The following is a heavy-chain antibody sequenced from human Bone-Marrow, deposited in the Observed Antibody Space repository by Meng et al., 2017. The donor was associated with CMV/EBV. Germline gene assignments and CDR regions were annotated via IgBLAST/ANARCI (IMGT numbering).Heavy chain of an antibody. CDR2: IRTSGDER. CDR1: GFTFSSHD. CDR3: AKSEGGSSWYSAFDI. J-gene: IGHJ3*02. D-gene: IGHD6-13*01. Sequence: GGSLRLSCAASGFTFSSHDMNWVRQAPGKGLEWVAWIRTSGDERHYADSVKGRFIISRDNARKSLYLQMNSLRAEDMALYYCAKSEGGSSWYSAFDIWGQGTMVTVSS. V-gene: IGHV3-21*04.